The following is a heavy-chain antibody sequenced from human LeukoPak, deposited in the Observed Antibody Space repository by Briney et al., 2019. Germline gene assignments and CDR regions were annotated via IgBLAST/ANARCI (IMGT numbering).Heavy chain of an antibody. Sequence: GGSLRLSCEASGLTFSNAWMSWDRQAPGKGLEWVGRIKSKTDGGTTDYAAPVKGRFTISRDDSKNTLYLQMNSLKTEDTAVCYCNTTTFNDAFDIWGQGTMVTVSS. V-gene: IGHV3-15*01. CDR1: GLTFSNAW. D-gene: IGHD2/OR15-2a*01. CDR3: NTTTFNDAFDI. CDR2: IKSKTDGGTT. J-gene: IGHJ3*02.